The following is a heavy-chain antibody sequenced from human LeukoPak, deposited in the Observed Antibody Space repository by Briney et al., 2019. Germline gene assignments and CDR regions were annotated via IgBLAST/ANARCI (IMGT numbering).Heavy chain of an antibody. CDR1: GSTFSSYS. V-gene: IGHV3-21*01. Sequence: PGGSLRLSCAASGSTFSSYSMNWVRQAPGKGLEWVSSISSSSSYIYYADSVKGRFTISRDDAKNSLYLQMNSLRAEDTAGYYCARVVPAAMGDYWGQGTLVTVSS. CDR2: ISSSSSYI. CDR3: ARVVPAAMGDY. D-gene: IGHD2-2*01. J-gene: IGHJ4*02.